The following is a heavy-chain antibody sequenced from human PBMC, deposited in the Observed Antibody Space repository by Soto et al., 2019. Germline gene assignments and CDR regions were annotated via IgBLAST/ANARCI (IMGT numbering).Heavy chain of an antibody. D-gene: IGHD2-2*01. V-gene: IGHV4-31*03. J-gene: IGHJ5*02. CDR2: IYYSGST. CDR1: GGSISSGGYY. Sequence: SETLSLTCTVSGGSISSGGYYWSWIRQHPGKGLEWIGYIYYSGSTYYNPSLKSRVTISVDTSKNQFSPKLSSVTAADTAVYYCARWNIVVVPAANWVDPWGQGALVPVYS. CDR3: ARWNIVVVPAANWVDP.